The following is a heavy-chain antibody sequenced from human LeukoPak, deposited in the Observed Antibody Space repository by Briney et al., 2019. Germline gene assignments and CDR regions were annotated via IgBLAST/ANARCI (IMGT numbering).Heavy chain of an antibody. CDR1: GGSFSGYY. CDR2: INHSGST. CDR3: ARQGFFSYYDSSGYWNY. Sequence: SETLSLTCAVCGGSFSGYYWSWIRQPPGKGLEWIGEINHSGSTNYNPSLKSRVTISVDTSKNQFSLKLSSVTAADTAVYYCARQGFFSYYDSSGYWNYWGQGTLVTVSS. V-gene: IGHV4-34*01. D-gene: IGHD3-22*01. J-gene: IGHJ4*02.